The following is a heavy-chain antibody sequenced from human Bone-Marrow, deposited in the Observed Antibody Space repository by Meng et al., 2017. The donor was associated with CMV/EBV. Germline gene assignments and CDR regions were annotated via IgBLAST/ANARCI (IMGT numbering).Heavy chain of an antibody. D-gene: IGHD6-19*01. CDR3: ARDAGTIAVSGIGDY. Sequence: ASVKVSCKASGYIFTKYGVNWMRQAPGQGPEWMGWISAYNGDTMYVPKVQGRVTMTTDTSTSTAYMELRGLRSDDTAVYYCARDAGTIAVSGIGDYWGQGTLVTVSS. V-gene: IGHV1-18*01. CDR2: ISAYNGDT. J-gene: IGHJ4*02. CDR1: GYIFTKYG.